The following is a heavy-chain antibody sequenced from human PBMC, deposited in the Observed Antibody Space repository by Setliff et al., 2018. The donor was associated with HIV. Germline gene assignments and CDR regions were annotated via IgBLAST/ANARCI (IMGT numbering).Heavy chain of an antibody. Sequence: PGESLKISCAASGFTFSNYGMHWVRQAPGKGQEWVIFIRYDGSDNYYIDSVKGRFTISRDNSKNTLYLQMNSLRDEDTAVYYCAKDVGGGSGHYPLYMDVWGKGTTVTVSS. CDR3: AKDVGGGSGHYPLYMDV. J-gene: IGHJ6*03. D-gene: IGHD3-3*01. V-gene: IGHV3-30*02. CDR2: IRYDGSDN. CDR1: GFTFSNYG.